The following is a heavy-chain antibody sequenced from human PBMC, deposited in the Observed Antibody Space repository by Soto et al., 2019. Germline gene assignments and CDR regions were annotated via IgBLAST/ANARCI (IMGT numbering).Heavy chain of an antibody. J-gene: IGHJ4*02. CDR2: IWYDGSRT. D-gene: IGHD6-19*01. Sequence: QVQLVESGGGVVQLGTSLRLSCAASGFTFSAYGLHWVRQAPGKGLDWVAIIWYDGSRTHYAESVKGRFTISRDNSKNTLFLQMNSLRVEDTAVYYCAREQIGVAGSTYDDWGQGTLVTVSS. CDR1: GFTFSAYG. CDR3: AREQIGVAGSTYDD. V-gene: IGHV3-33*01.